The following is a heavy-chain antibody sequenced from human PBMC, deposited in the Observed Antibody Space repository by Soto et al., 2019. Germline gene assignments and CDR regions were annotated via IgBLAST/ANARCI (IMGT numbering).Heavy chain of an antibody. J-gene: IGHJ5*02. CDR1: GFSLSTNGVA. Sequence: GPGPTLVNPTETLTLTCTFSGFSLSTNGVAVGWIRKPPGKALEWLGLFYWDDDKRYSPSLEGRLTITRDTSENQVVLTMTNMDPVDAGTYYCVYRKGAATGTGNWFDPWGQGIPVTVSS. D-gene: IGHD1-1*01. V-gene: IGHV2-5*04. CDR2: FYWDDDK. CDR3: VYRKGAATGTGNWFDP.